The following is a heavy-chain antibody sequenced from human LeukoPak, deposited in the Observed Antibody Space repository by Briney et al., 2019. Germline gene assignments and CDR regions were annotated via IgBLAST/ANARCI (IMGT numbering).Heavy chain of an antibody. Sequence: SETLSLTCTVSGGSISSSRYYWGWIRQPPGKGLDSIGSISYSGSTYYNSSLKSRLTISVDTSKNQYSLRLSSVTAADTAVYYRARKWVAAPAAFDYWGQGTLVTVSS. CDR2: ISYSGST. J-gene: IGHJ4*02. D-gene: IGHD6-13*01. V-gene: IGHV4-39*07. CDR1: GGSISSSRYY. CDR3: ARKWVAAPAAFDY.